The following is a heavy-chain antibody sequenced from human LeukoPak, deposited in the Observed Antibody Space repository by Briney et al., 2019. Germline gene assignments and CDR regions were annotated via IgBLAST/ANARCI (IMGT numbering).Heavy chain of an antibody. J-gene: IGHJ4*02. V-gene: IGHV3-23*01. CDR1: GFTFSDHA. D-gene: IGHD3-10*01. CDR2: ISASGSVT. Sequence: GGSLRLSCAASGFTFSDHAMIWVRQAPGKGLEWVSAISASGSVTYYADSVKGRFTISRDNSKSTLYLQMNSLRAEDTAIYYCAKAHGEDPRTYDYWGQGTLVTVSS. CDR3: AKAHGEDPRTYDY.